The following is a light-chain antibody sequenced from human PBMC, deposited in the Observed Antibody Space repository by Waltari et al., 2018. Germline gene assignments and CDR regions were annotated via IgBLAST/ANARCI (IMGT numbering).Light chain of an antibody. V-gene: IGLV2-14*01. CDR1: NGDPVYFNP. CDR2: EVD. J-gene: IGLJ2*01. Sequence: ALTQPASVSGSPGQSITVSCTAVNGDPVYFNPLSWFPLQPGKAPKLIIYEVDYRPSDISWRFSGSKSGNTASLAISGLQTDDEGDYYCSSFIYDSRVLFGGGTKVTVL. CDR3: SSFIYDSRVL.